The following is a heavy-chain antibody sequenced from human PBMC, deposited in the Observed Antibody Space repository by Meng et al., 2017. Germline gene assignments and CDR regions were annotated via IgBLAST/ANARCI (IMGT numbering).Heavy chain of an antibody. CDR2: IYSGGST. CDR1: GFIVSSNY. Sequence: QLVEPGGGVIQPGGDLRLSCAASGFIVSSNYMSWVRQAPGKGLEWVSVIYSGGSTYYADSVKGRFTISRDNSKNTLYLQMNSLRAEDTAVYYCARGGSYYSYWGQGTLVTVSS. CDR3: ARGGSYYSY. J-gene: IGHJ4*02. V-gene: IGHV3-53*01. D-gene: IGHD1-26*01.